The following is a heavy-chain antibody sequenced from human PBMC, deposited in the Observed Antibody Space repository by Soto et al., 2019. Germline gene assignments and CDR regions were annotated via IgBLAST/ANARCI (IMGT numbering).Heavy chain of an antibody. CDR2: ISAYNGGT. V-gene: IGHV1-18*01. Sequence: QVHLVQSGPEVKRPGASVKVSCKASGFTFTSYAITWVRQAPGQGLEWMGWISAYNGGTNYAQNFQGRVTMTTDSSTSPAYMEVGSLTSDDTAVYYCARDFTGWPPDGVDSWGQGTLVTVPS. CDR1: GFTFTSYA. J-gene: IGHJ4*02. D-gene: IGHD3-16*01. CDR3: ARDFTGWPPDGVDS.